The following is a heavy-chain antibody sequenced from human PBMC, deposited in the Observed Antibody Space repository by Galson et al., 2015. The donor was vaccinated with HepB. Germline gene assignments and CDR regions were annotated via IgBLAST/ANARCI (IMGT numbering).Heavy chain of an antibody. CDR2: IIPIFGTA. CDR3: AREGDYYTPRDYYYYMDV. Sequence: VKVSCKASGGTFSSYALSWVRRAPGQGLEWMGGIIPIFGTASYAQKFQGRLTITADESTRTAYMELSSLRSEDTAVYYCAREGDYYTPRDYYYYMDVWGKGTTVTVSS. J-gene: IGHJ6*03. CDR1: GGTFSSYA. V-gene: IGHV1-69*01. D-gene: IGHD1-26*01.